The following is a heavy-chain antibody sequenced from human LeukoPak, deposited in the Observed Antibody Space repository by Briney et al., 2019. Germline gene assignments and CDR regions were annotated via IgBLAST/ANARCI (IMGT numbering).Heavy chain of an antibody. D-gene: IGHD6-13*01. CDR1: GYTFTGYY. Sequence: ASVMVSCKASGYTFTGYYMHWVRQAPGQGLEWMGWINPNSGVTNYAQNFQGRVTMTRDTSISTPYMELSSLRSDDTAVYYCARGVIFPGYSSSWCFDYWGQGSLVTVSS. V-gene: IGHV1-2*02. CDR3: ARGVIFPGYSSSWCFDY. CDR2: INPNSGVT. J-gene: IGHJ4*02.